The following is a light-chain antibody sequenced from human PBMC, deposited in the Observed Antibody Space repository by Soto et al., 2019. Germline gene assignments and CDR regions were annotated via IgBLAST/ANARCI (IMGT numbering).Light chain of an antibody. CDR3: QSYDNSLSGYV. CDR2: GNI. CDR1: SSNIGAGYD. Sequence: QSVLTQPPSVSGAPGQRVTISCTGSSSNIGAGYDVNWYQQLPGTAPKLLIYGNINRPAGVPNRFSRSKSGTSASLAITGLQAEDEVEYCRQSYDNSLSGYVFGTGTKLTVL. V-gene: IGLV1-40*01. J-gene: IGLJ1*01.